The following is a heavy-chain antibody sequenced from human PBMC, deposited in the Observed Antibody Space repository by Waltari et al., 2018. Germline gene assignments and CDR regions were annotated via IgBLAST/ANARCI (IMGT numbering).Heavy chain of an antibody. CDR1: GFTFSSYA. Sequence: EVQLLESGGGLVQPGGSLRLSCAASGFTFSSYAMSWVRKAPGKGLEWVAAISGSVGSTYYADSVKGLFTISRDNSKNTLYLQMNSLRAEDTAVYYCVKDQAPTTSFDYWGQGTLVTVSS. J-gene: IGHJ4*02. D-gene: IGHD5-12*01. CDR3: VKDQAPTTSFDY. V-gene: IGHV3-23*01. CDR2: ISGSVGST.